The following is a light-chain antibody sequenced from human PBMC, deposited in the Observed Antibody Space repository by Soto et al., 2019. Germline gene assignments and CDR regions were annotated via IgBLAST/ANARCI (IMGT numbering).Light chain of an antibody. CDR2: SAS. J-gene: IGKJ4*01. CDR3: QQYYSYPLT. V-gene: IGKV1-8*01. Sequence: IRMTQSPSSFSASTGDRVTITCRASQGISSYLAWYQQKPGNAPKLLIYSASTLPSGVPSRFSGSGSGKEFTLTISCLESEDFAIYYCQQYYSYPLTFGGGTKVEIK. CDR1: QGISSY.